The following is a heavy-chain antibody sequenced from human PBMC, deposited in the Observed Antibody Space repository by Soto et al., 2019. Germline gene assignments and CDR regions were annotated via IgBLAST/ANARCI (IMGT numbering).Heavy chain of an antibody. Sequence: SETLSLTCTVSGCCISSGGYYGSWIRQHPGKGLEWIGYIYYSGSTYYNPSLKSRVTISVDTSKNQFSLKLSSVTAADTAVYYCATSYYYDSSGYLSPGDVWGQGPTVTGYS. CDR3: ATSYYYDSSGYLSPGDV. CDR1: GCCISSGGYY. V-gene: IGHV4-31*03. D-gene: IGHD3-22*01. J-gene: IGHJ6*02. CDR2: IYYSGST.